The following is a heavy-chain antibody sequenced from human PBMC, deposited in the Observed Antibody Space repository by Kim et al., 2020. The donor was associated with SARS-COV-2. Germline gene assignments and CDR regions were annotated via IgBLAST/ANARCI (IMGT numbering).Heavy chain of an antibody. CDR2: ISGSSGSV. CDR3: AKDGGGAYTTGWYYFVF. V-gene: IGHV3-23*01. J-gene: IGHJ4*01. Sequence: GGSLRLSCAASGFTFSTYAMSWVRQAPGKGLEWVSSISGSSGSVYYAESVKGRFTISRDSSKTTLYLQMNTLRAEDTAVYYCAKDGGGAYTTGWYYFVF. D-gene: IGHD6-19*01. CDR1: GFTFSTYA.